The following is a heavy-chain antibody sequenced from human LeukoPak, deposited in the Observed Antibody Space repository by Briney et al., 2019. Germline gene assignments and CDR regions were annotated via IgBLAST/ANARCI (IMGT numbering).Heavy chain of an antibody. V-gene: IGHV1-69*06. CDR3: ARGRRLLAAAGSPVYYYYMDV. J-gene: IGHJ6*03. D-gene: IGHD6-13*01. CDR1: GYTFTGYY. Sequence: SVKVSCKASGYTFTGYYMHWVRQAPGQGLEWMGGIIPIFGTANYAQKFQGRVTITADKSTSTAYMELSSLRSEDTAVYYCARGRRLLAAAGSPVYYYYMDVWGKGTTVTVSS. CDR2: IIPIFGTA.